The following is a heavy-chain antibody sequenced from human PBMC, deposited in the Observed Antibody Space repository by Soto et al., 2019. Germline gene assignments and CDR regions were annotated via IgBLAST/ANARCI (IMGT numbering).Heavy chain of an antibody. D-gene: IGHD2-15*01. CDR3: AHGIGYCSGGSCTDY. CDR2: IYYSGST. CDR1: GGSISSGGYY. V-gene: IGHV4-31*03. Sequence: SETLSLTCTVSGGSISSGGYYCSWIRQHPGKGLEWIGYIYYSGSTYYNPSLKSRVTISVDTSKNQFSLKLSSVTAADTAVYYCAHGIGYCSGGSCTDYWGQGTLVTVSS. J-gene: IGHJ4*02.